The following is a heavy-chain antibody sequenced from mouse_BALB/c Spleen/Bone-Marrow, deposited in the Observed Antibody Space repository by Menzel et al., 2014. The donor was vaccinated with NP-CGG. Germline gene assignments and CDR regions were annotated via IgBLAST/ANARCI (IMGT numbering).Heavy chain of an antibody. V-gene: IGHV1S81*02. Sequence: QVTLKESGAELVKPGASVKLSCKASGYTFTSYWMHWVKQRPGQGLEWIGEINPSNGRSNYSEKFKSKATLTVDKSSSTTYMQLSSLTSEDSAVYSCARYNAYDWYFDVWGAGTTVTVYS. CDR3: ARYNAYDWYFDV. CDR2: INPSNGRS. CDR1: GYTFTSYW. D-gene: IGHD2-2*01. J-gene: IGHJ1*01.